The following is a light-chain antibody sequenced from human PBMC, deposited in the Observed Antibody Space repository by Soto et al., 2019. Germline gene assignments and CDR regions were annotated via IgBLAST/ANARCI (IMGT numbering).Light chain of an antibody. CDR1: SSDVGGYKY. Sequence: QSVLTQPASVSGSPGQSITISCTGTSSDVGGYKYVSWIQQHPGKAPKLMIYEVSNRPSGVSNRFSGSKSDNTASLTISGLQAEDEADYFCSSYVGDSAYAFGTGTKVTVL. J-gene: IGLJ1*01. V-gene: IGLV2-14*01. CDR3: SSYVGDSAYA. CDR2: EVS.